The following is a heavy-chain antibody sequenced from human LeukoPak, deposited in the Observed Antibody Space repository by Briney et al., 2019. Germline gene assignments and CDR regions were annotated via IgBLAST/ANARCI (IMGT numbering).Heavy chain of an antibody. J-gene: IGHJ4*02. V-gene: IGHV1-18*01. Sequence: GASVKVSCKASGYTLTSYGISWVRQAPGQGLEWMGWISAYNGNTNYAQKLQGRVSMTTDTSTSTAYMELRSLRSDDTAVYYCARASGYSSGRASDYWGQGTLVTVSS. CDR2: ISAYNGNT. D-gene: IGHD6-19*01. CDR1: GYTLTSYG. CDR3: ARASGYSSGRASDY.